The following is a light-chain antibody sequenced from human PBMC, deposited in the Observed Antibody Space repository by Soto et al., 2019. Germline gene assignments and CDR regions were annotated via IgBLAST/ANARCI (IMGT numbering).Light chain of an antibody. CDR1: NIGSKS. J-gene: IGLJ2*01. CDR2: YDS. CDR3: QVWDSSSDHVV. V-gene: IGLV3-21*04. Sequence: SYELTQPPLVSVAPGKTARITCGGNNIGSKSVHWYQQKPGQAPVLVIYYDSDRPSGIPERFSGSNSGNTATLTISRVEAGDEADYYCQVWDSSSDHVVFGGGTQLIVL.